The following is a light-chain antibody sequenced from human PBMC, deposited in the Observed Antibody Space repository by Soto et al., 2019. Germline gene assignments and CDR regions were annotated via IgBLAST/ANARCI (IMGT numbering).Light chain of an antibody. J-gene: IGLJ1*01. CDR2: EVS. Sequence: QSVLTQPPSASGSPGQSVSISCTGTSGDVGRYNYVAWYQQHPGKAPKLLLSEVSNRPSGVSDRFSGSKSGNTASLTISGLQAEDEADYYCSSFTSAYTLVFGTGTKVTVL. CDR1: SGDVGRYNY. V-gene: IGLV2-8*01. CDR3: SSFTSAYTLV.